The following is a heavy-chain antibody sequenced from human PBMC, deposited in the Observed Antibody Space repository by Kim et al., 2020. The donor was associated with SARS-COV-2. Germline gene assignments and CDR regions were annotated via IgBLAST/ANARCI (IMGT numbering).Heavy chain of an antibody. Sequence: VKGRFTISRDDSKNTLYLQMNSLKTEDTAVYYCTTEWYYYDSSGYRQGDYWGQGTLVTVSS. D-gene: IGHD3-22*01. CDR3: TTEWYYYDSSGYRQGDY. J-gene: IGHJ4*02. V-gene: IGHV3-15*01.